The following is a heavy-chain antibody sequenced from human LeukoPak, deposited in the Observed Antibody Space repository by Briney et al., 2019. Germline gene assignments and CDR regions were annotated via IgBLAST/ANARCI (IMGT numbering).Heavy chain of an antibody. D-gene: IGHD3-22*01. CDR1: GFTFSNYA. CDR2: ISGCSGST. V-gene: IGHV3-23*01. CDR3: AKDQVVITTAGSWFDP. J-gene: IGHJ5*02. Sequence: GGSLRLSCAASGFTFSNYAMNWVRQAPGKGLEWVSGISGCSGSTFYADSVKGRFTISRDNSKNTVYLQMNSLRAEDTAVYYCAKDQVVITTAGSWFDPWGQGTLVTVSS.